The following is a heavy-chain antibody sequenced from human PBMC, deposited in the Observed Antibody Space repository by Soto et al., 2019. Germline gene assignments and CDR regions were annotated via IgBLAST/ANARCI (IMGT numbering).Heavy chain of an antibody. V-gene: IGHV5-51*01. Sequence: GESLKISCKGSGYSFTSYWIGWVRQMPGKGLEWMGIIYPGDSDTRYSPSFQGQVTISADKSISTAYLQWSSLKASDTAMYYCARQLGYYYDSSGYPGNYYYGMDVWGQGTTVTVSS. CDR3: ARQLGYYYDSSGYPGNYYYGMDV. J-gene: IGHJ6*02. D-gene: IGHD3-22*01. CDR2: IYPGDSDT. CDR1: GYSFTSYW.